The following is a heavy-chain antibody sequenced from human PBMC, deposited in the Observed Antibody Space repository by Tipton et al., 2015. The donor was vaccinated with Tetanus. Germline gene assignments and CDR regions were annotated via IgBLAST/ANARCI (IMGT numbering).Heavy chain of an antibody. D-gene: IGHD5-24*01. Sequence: SLRLSCAASGFTFSDYAMHWVRQAPGKGLEWISYIDISGGSVYYADSVKGRFTISRDNTKDSLFLQMSSLRAEDTAVYYCARDGRNGFKRRVDAFDVWGHGTMVTVSS. CDR1: GFTFSDYA. CDR3: ARDGRNGFKRRVDAFDV. CDR2: IDISGGSV. V-gene: IGHV3-48*03. J-gene: IGHJ3*01.